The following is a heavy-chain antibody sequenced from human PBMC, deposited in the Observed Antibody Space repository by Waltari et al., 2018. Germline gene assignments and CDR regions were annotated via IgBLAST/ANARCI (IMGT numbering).Heavy chain of an antibody. V-gene: IGHV3-30-3*01. Sequence: QVPLVESGGGVVQPGRSLRLSCVTSGFTFSSYAMHWVGQAPGKGLECVAVITFDGNRKDYADSVKGRFTISRDNSKNTMYLQMDNLSAEDTAVYYCARDRRDGGWYYFDYWGQGTLITVSS. J-gene: IGHJ4*02. D-gene: IGHD6-19*01. CDR2: ITFDGNRK. CDR1: GFTFSSYA. CDR3: ARDRRDGGWYYFDY.